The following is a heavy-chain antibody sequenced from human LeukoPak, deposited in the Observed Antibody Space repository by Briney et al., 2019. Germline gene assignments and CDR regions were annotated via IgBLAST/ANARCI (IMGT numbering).Heavy chain of an antibody. CDR1: GGSFSGYY. D-gene: IGHD2-2*02. CDR2: INHSGST. J-gene: IGHJ5*02. CDR3: ARKPDPLRDIVVVPAAIGAWFDP. V-gene: IGHV4-34*01. Sequence: SETLSLTCAVYGGSFSGYYWSWIRQPPGKGLEWIGEINHSGSTNYNPSLKSRVTMSVDTSKNQFSLKLSSVTAADTAVYYCARKPDPLRDIVVVPAAIGAWFDPWDQGTLVTVSS.